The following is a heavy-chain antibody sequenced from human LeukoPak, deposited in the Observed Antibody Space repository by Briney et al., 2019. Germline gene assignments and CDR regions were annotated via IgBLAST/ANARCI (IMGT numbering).Heavy chain of an antibody. D-gene: IGHD6-19*01. V-gene: IGHV1-2*02. CDR2: INPNSGGT. CDR1: GYAFTGYY. J-gene: IGHJ5*02. Sequence: ASVKVSCTSSGYAFTGYYIHWVRQAPGQGLGWMGWINPNSGGTKYAQKFQGRVTMTRDTSITTAYMGLSRLRSDDTAVYYCAKGRVVAGSKSLTYHWFDPWGQGTLVTVSS. CDR3: AKGRVVAGSKSLTYHWFDP.